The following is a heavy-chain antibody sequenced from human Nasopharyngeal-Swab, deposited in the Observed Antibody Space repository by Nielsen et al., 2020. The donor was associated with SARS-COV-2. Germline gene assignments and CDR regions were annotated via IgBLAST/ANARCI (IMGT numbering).Heavy chain of an antibody. CDR2: IYWDDDK. D-gene: IGHD2-8*01. Sequence: SGPTLANPTQPLTLTCNFSGCSLSTSGVGVGWIRQLPGKALEWLALIYWDDDKRYSPSLKSRLTITKDTSKKQVVLTMTNMDPVDTATYYCAHRLPLYDGMDVWGQGTTVTVSS. CDR1: GCSLSTSGVG. CDR3: AHRLPLYDGMDV. J-gene: IGHJ6*02. V-gene: IGHV2-5*02.